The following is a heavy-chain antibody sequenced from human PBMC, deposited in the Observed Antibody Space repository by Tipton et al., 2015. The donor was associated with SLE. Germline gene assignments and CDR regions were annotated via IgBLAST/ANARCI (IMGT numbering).Heavy chain of an antibody. V-gene: IGHV4-59*01. CDR1: GGSISSYY. Sequence: LRLSCTVSGGSISSYYWSWIRQPPGKGLEWIGYIYYSGSTNYNPSLKSRVTISVDTSKNQFSLKLSSVTAADTAVYYCAAQPVAGLWYFDLWGRGSLVTVSS. J-gene: IGHJ2*01. CDR2: IYYSGST. CDR3: AAQPVAGLWYFDL. D-gene: IGHD1-14*01.